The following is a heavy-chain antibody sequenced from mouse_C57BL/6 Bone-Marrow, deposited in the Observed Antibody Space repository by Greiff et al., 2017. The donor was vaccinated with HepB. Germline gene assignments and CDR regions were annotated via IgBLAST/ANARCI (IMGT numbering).Heavy chain of an antibody. CDR1: GFSLTSYG. D-gene: IGHD1-1*01. Sequence: VQGVESGPGLVQPSQSLSITCTVSGFSLTSYGVHWVRQSPGKGLEWLGVIWSGGSTDYNAAFISRLSISKDNSKSQVFFKMNSLQADDTAIYYCARKALITTVVAPYAMDYWGQGTSVTVSS. CDR3: ARKALITTVVAPYAMDY. CDR2: IWSGGST. V-gene: IGHV2-2*01. J-gene: IGHJ4*01.